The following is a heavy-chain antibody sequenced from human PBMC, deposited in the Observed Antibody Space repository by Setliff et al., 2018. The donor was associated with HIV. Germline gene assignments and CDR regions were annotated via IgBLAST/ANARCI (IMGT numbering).Heavy chain of an antibody. CDR3: ARDRGRYGDYRDFDY. D-gene: IGHD4-17*01. CDR2: IYGSGSN. V-gene: IGHV4-59*12. CDR1: GDSIGTYS. J-gene: IGHJ4*02. Sequence: PSETLSLTCAVSGDSIGTYSWHWLRQPPGKGLEWIGYIYGSGSNGYNPSLTSRVTIPVDTSKNQFSLKLSSVTAADTAVYYCARDRGRYGDYRDFDYWGQGALVTVSS.